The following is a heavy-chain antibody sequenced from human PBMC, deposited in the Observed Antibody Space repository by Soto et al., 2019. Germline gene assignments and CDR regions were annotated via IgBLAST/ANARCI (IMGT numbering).Heavy chain of an antibody. J-gene: IGHJ4*02. CDR1: GFNFSSYA. V-gene: IGHV3-30-3*01. D-gene: IGHD2-2*02. CDR3: ANPYPPDTASTAFFDY. CDR2: ISYDGSNK. Sequence: GGSQRLSCAASGFNFSSYAMHWVRQAPGKGLEWVAVISYDGSNKYYADSVKGRFTISRDNSKNTLYLQMNSLRAEDTAVYYCANPYPPDTASTAFFDYWGQGTLVTVSS.